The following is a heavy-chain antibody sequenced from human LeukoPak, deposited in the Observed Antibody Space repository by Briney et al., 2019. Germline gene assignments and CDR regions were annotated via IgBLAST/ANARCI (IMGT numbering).Heavy chain of an antibody. V-gene: IGHV1-18*01. CDR2: ISAYNGST. J-gene: IGHJ4*02. CDR1: GYTFTSYG. CDR3: ARDRDYYGSGSYHDY. Sequence: GASVKVSCKASGYTFTSYGISWVRQAPGQGLEWMGWISAYNGSTNYAQKLQGRVTMTTDTSTSTAYMELRSLRSDDTAVYYCARDRDYYGSGSYHDYWGQGTLVTVSS. D-gene: IGHD3-10*01.